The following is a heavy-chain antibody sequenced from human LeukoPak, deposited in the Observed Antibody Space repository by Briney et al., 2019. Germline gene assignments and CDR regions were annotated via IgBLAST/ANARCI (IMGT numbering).Heavy chain of an antibody. J-gene: IGHJ4*02. V-gene: IGHV1-8*01. CDR1: GYIFTSYD. CDR3: ARGRWGGRYFDY. CDR2: MNPNSGNT. Sequence: ASVKVSCEASGYIFTSYDINWVRQATGQGLEWMGWMNPNSGNTGYAQKFQGRVTMTRNTSISTAYMELSSLRSEDTAVYYCARGRWGGRYFDYWGQGTLVTVSS. D-gene: IGHD3-16*01.